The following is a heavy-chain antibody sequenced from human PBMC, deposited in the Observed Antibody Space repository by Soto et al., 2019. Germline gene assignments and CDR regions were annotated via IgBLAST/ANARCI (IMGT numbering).Heavy chain of an antibody. J-gene: IGHJ2*01. Sequence: QVQLQESGPGLVKPSETLSHTCTVSGVSITPYFWSWIRQPAGKAPEWVGHIYASGRTTYNPSLKSRVTMFVSQTQVSLRLTSVTAADTAVYYCARHFDVDPSLDQYYFDLWGRGALVTVSS. V-gene: IGHV4-4*07. D-gene: IGHD3-9*01. CDR2: IYASGRT. CDR1: GVSITPYF. CDR3: ARHFDVDPSLDQYYFDL.